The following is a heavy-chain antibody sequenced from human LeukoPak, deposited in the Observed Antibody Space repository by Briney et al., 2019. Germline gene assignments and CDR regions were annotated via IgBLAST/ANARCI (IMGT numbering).Heavy chain of an antibody. Sequence: GGSLRLSCSVSGFTFSTYVMHWVRQAPGKGLEYVSAISSNGDNTYYADSVKGRFTISRDNSKNTLYLQMSSLRADDTAVYHCVRGTGYWGQGTLVTVSS. CDR2: ISSNGDNT. CDR3: VRGTGY. J-gene: IGHJ4*02. V-gene: IGHV3-64D*06. CDR1: GFTFSTYV.